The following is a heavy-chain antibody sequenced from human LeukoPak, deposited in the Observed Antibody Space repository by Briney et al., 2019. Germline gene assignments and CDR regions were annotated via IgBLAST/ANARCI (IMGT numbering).Heavy chain of an antibody. Sequence: SETLSLTCAVSGGSIRSYYWSWIRQPPGKGLEWIGYIYYSGSTNYNPSLKSRVTMSVDTSKNQFSLKLGSVTAADTAVYYCARRGEYRLPRGYYYVMDVWGQGTTVTVSS. CDR3: ARRGEYRLPRGYYYVMDV. D-gene: IGHD2-21*02. J-gene: IGHJ6*02. CDR1: GGSIRSYY. CDR2: IYYSGST. V-gene: IGHV4-59*08.